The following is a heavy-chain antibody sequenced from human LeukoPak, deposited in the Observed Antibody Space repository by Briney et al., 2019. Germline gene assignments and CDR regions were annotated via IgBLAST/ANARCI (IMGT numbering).Heavy chain of an antibody. CDR1: GYTLTELS. J-gene: IGHJ4*02. Sequence: ASVKVSCEVSGYTLTELSMHWVRQAPGKGLEWMGGFNTEDGETIYGQKLQGRVTMNEDTSTDTAYMELSSLRSEDTAVYYCATAWELPIDWGQGTLVTVSS. CDR2: FNTEDGET. D-gene: IGHD1-26*01. V-gene: IGHV1-24*01. CDR3: ATAWELPID.